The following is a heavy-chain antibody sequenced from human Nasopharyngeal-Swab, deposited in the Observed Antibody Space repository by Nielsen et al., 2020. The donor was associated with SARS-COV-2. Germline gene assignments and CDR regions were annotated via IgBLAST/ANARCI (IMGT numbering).Heavy chain of an antibody. CDR1: GFTFSSYW. V-gene: IGHV4-4*07. D-gene: IGHD3-10*01. CDR3: ARDWGERIFDY. Sequence: ESLKISCAASGFTFSSYWMSWIRQPAGKGLEWIGRIYTSGSTNYNPSLKSRVTMSVDTSKNQFSLKLSSVTAADTAVYYCARDWGERIFDYWGQGTLVTVSS. CDR2: IYTSGST. J-gene: IGHJ4*02.